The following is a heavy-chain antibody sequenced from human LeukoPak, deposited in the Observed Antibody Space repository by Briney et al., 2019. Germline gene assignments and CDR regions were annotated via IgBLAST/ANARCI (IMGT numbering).Heavy chain of an antibody. CDR3: ARDLSYSHSPLGY. CDR2: ISYSGST. V-gene: IGHV4-59*01. CDR1: GGSISDYY. J-gene: IGHJ4*02. Sequence: PSETLSLTCTVSGGSISDYYWSWIRQPPGKGLEWIGYISYSGSTNYNPSLKSRVTISLDTSKNQFPLKLSSVTAADTAVYYCARDLSYSHSPLGYWGQGALVTVSS. D-gene: IGHD4-11*01.